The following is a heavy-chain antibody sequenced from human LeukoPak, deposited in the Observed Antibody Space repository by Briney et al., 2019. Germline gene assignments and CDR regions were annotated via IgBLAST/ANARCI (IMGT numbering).Heavy chain of an antibody. CDR2: IYYSGST. CDR3: ARGVGDSSGYYPHYFDY. J-gene: IGHJ4*02. V-gene: IGHV4-59*01. D-gene: IGHD3-22*01. Sequence: SETLSLTCTVSGGSISSYYWSWIRQPPGKGLEWIGYIYYSGSTNYNPSLKSRVTISVDTSKNQFSLKLSSVTAADTAVYYCARGVGDSSGYYPHYFDYWSQGTLVTVSS. CDR1: GGSISSYY.